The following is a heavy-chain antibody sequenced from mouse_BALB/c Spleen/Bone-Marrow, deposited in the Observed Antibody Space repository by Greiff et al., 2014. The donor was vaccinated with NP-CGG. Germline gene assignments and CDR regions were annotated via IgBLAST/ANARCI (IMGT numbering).Heavy chain of an antibody. CDR2: INPSNGRT. CDR3: ARGGRYDERTWFAY. Sequence: QESGAELVKPGASVKLSCKASGYTFTSYWMHWVKQRPGQGLEWIGEINPSNGRTNYNEKFKSKATLTVDKSSSTAYMQLSSLTSEDSAVYYCARGGRYDERTWFAYWGQGTLVTVSA. CDR1: GYTFTSYW. J-gene: IGHJ3*01. V-gene: IGHV1S81*02. D-gene: IGHD2-14*01.